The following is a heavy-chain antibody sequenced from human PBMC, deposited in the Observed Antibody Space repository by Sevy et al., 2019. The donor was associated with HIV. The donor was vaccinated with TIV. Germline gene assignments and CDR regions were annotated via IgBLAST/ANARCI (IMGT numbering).Heavy chain of an antibody. V-gene: IGHV3-74*01. Sequence: GGSLRLSCAASGFTFSSYWMHWVRQAPGKGLVWVSRFNSDGSSTSYADSVKGRFTISRDNAKNTLYLQMNSLRAEDMAVYYCARVEYPDYWGQGTLVTVSS. J-gene: IGHJ4*02. CDR1: GFTFSSYW. CDR3: ARVEYPDY. D-gene: IGHD2-2*02. CDR2: FNSDGSST.